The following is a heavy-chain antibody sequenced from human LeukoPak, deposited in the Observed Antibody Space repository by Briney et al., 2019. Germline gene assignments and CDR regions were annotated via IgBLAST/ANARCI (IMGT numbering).Heavy chain of an antibody. CDR3: AKGWASGWYFSDY. CDR2: MSGSGGST. J-gene: IGHJ4*02. CDR1: GFTFGSYA. Sequence: PGGSLRLSCAASGFTFGSYAMSWVRQAPGKGLEWVSGMSGSGGSTNYADSVKGRFTISRDNSKNTLYLQMNSLRAEDTAVYYCAKGWASGWYFSDYWGQGTLVTVSS. D-gene: IGHD6-19*01. V-gene: IGHV3-23*01.